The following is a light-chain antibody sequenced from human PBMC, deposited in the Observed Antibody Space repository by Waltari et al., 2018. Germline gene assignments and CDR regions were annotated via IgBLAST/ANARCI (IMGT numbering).Light chain of an antibody. CDR3: QHYDNFPYT. V-gene: IGKV1-33*01. Sequence: DIQMTQSPSSLSASIGDRVTITCQASQDISNFLNWYQQKPGKAPKLLIYDASNLKTVVPSRFSGSGSGTDFTFTISSLHPEDIATYYCQHYDNFPYTFGRGTKLEI. J-gene: IGKJ2*01. CDR2: DAS. CDR1: QDISNF.